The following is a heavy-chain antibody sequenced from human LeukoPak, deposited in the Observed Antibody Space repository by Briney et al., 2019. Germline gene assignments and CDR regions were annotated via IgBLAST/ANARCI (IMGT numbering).Heavy chain of an antibody. D-gene: IGHD6-19*01. CDR1: GFTFSSYS. CDR2: ISSSSAYI. CDR3: ASSSTASGWYGYY. V-gene: IGHV3-21*01. J-gene: IGHJ4*02. Sequence: GGSLRLSCAASGFTFSSYSMNWVRQAPGKGLEWVSSISSSSAYIYYADSLKGRFTISRGNAKNSLYLQMNSLRAEDTAVYYCASSSTASGWYGYYWGQGALVTVSS.